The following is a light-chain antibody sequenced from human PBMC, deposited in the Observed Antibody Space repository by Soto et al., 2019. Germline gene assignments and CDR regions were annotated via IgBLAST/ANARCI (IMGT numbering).Light chain of an antibody. Sequence: DIQMTQSPSTLSASIGDRVTITCRASQSISTWLAWHQQKPGRAPKLLMFDASNLASGVPSRFSGSGFGTEFTLTISSLQPDDVATYYCQQYNYFSTFGQGTKVDIK. CDR1: QSISTW. J-gene: IGKJ1*01. CDR2: DAS. V-gene: IGKV1-5*01. CDR3: QQYNYFST.